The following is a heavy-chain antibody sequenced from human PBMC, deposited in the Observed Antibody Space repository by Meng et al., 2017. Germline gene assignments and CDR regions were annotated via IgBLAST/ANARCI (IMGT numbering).Heavy chain of an antibody. Sequence: QGQLKEQGPGLVMPSETLSLTCTVSGGSVSSGSYYWSWIRQPPGKGLEWIGYIYYSGSTNYNPSLKSRVTISVDTSKNQFSLKLSSVTAADTAVYYCARDGDYYGSGSYYYYFDYWGQGTLVTVSS. D-gene: IGHD3-10*01. CDR3: ARDGDYYGSGSYYYYFDY. J-gene: IGHJ4*02. CDR2: IYYSGST. V-gene: IGHV4-61*01. CDR1: GGSVSSGSYY.